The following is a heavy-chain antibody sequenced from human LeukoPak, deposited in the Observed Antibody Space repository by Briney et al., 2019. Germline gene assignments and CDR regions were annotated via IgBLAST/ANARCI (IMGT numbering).Heavy chain of an antibody. V-gene: IGHV4-59*01. CDR2: IYYSGST. CDR3: ARAAAGYHYMDV. CDR1: GGSISRYY. D-gene: IGHD6-13*01. Sequence: SETLSLTCTVSGGSISRYYWSWIRQRPGKGLEWIGYIYYSGSTNYNPSLKSRVTISVDTSKNQFSLKLSSVTAADTAVSYCARAAAGYHYMDVWGKGTTVTISS. J-gene: IGHJ6*03.